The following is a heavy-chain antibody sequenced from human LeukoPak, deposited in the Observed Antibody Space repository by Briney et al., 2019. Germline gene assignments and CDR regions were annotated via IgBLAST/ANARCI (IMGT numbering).Heavy chain of an antibody. CDR1: GFTFSSVG. J-gene: IGHJ4*02. V-gene: IGHV3-64*02. Sequence: RSGGSLRLSCAASGFTFSSVGMHWVRQAPGKGLESVSGSSCIGRTAFYTDSVKGRFTISRNYWKNTLYLQMGNLRAVDIAVYDSALRTRGVVYWGQGTLVTVSS. CDR2: SSCIGRTA. D-gene: IGHD3-10*01. CDR3: ALRTRGVVY.